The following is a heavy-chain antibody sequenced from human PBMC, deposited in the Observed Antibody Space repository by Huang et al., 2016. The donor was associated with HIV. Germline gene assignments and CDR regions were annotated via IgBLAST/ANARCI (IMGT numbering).Heavy chain of an antibody. Sequence: QVHLQESGPGLVKPSETLSLICTFSVVSTRTYFWSWIRQPAGKGPECIARMHQSAESKSNPSLRSRVTMSLDTSKNQLSLRLPSLPAADTAVYYCARVDRNAFDIWGQGIMVIVSS. J-gene: IGHJ3*02. V-gene: IGHV4-4*07. CDR1: VVSTRTYF. CDR2: MHQSAES. D-gene: IGHD2-2*03. CDR3: ARVDRNAFDI.